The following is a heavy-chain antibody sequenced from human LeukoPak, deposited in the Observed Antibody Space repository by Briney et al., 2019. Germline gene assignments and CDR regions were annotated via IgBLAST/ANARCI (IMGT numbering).Heavy chain of an antibody. D-gene: IGHD4-17*01. Sequence: GESLKISCKGSGYSFTSYWLGWVRQMPGKGLEWMGIIYPGDSDTRYSPSFQGQVTISADKSISTAYLQWSSLKASDTAMYYCARLRGSTVTIRPFDYWGQGTLVTVSS. CDR3: ARLRGSTVTIRPFDY. J-gene: IGHJ4*02. CDR1: GYSFTSYW. V-gene: IGHV5-51*01. CDR2: IYPGDSDT.